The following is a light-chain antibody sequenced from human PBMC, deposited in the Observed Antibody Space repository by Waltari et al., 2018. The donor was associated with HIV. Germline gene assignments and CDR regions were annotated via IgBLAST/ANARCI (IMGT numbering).Light chain of an antibody. CDR2: GAS. CDR3: QQYGGSPT. Sequence: DIVLTQSPATLSLSPGDRATLSCSASQTISDDYVAWYQQKPGQPPRLLIYGASNRATGIPDRFSGRGSGTDFTLTISRLETEDFALFYCQQYGGSPTFGQGTKV. CDR1: QTISDDY. V-gene: IGKV3-20*01. J-gene: IGKJ1*01.